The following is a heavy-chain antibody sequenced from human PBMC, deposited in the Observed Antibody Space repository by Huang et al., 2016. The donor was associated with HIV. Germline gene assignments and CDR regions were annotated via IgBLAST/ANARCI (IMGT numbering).Heavy chain of an antibody. CDR2: VNNNTGNR. CDR1: GYTSSIFG. Sequence: QVQLVQSASELKKPGASVKVSCKASDYTFIQASGYTSSIFGFNWVRQATGRGLEWLTCVNNNTGNRTCAKGLTGLIVISFDTYASTSYLQISRQKTEDTAVYYCAISGTYSEDFDIWGQGTMVSVSS. D-gene: IGHD1-26*01. J-gene: IGHJ3*02. V-gene: IGHV7-4-1*02. CDR3: AISGTYSEDFDI.